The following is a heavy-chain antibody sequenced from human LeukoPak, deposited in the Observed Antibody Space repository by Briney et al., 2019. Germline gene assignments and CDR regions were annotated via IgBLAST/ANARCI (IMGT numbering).Heavy chain of an antibody. CDR1: GFTLSTYW. Sequence: PGGSLRLSCAASGFTLSTYWMSWVRQAPGKGLELVANIKEDGREKYYVDSVKGRFTISRDNPKNSLYLQMNSLRAEDAAVYYCATRQRTSGRYGNAFDIWGQGIMVVVSS. CDR3: ATRQRTSGRYGNAFDI. CDR2: IKEDGREK. D-gene: IGHD6-19*01. J-gene: IGHJ3*02. V-gene: IGHV3-7*01.